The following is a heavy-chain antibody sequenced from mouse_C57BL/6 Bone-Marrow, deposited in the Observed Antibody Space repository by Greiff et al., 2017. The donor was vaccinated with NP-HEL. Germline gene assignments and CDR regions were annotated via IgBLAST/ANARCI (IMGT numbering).Heavy chain of an antibody. CDR1: GYTFTSYG. Sequence: QVQLQQSGAELARPGASVKLSCKASGYTFTSYGISWVKQRTGQGLEWIGEIYPRSGNTYYNEKFKGKATLTADKSSSTAYMELRSLTPEDSAVYFCARPLLLRSYFDVWGTGTTVTVSS. D-gene: IGHD1-1*01. J-gene: IGHJ1*03. CDR2: IYPRSGNT. CDR3: ARPLLLRSYFDV. V-gene: IGHV1-81*01.